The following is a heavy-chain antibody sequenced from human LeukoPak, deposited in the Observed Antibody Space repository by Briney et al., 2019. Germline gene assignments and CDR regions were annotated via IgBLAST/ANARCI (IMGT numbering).Heavy chain of an antibody. D-gene: IGHD2/OR15-2a*01. CDR3: AKDPFKESAEGYFDY. CDR2: ISWNSGSI. CDR1: GFTFDDYA. V-gene: IGHV3-9*01. Sequence: GRSLRLSCAASGFTFDDYAMHWVRQAPGKGLEWVSGISWNSGSIGYADSVKGRFTISRDNAKNSLYLQVNSLRAEDTALYYCAKDPFKESAEGYFDYWGQGTLVTVSS. J-gene: IGHJ4*02.